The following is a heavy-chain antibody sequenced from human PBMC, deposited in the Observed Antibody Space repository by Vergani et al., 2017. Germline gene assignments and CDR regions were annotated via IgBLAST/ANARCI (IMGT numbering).Heavy chain of an antibody. D-gene: IGHD4-11*01. V-gene: IGHV4-34*01. Sequence: QVQLQQWGGGLFKPSETLSLTCVVNGGFFTSYHWTWIRQSPGEGLEWVGDIDHTGRPDYNPSLKSRLTISVDKSRNQFSLTLNSVTATDTGVYFCARVNTETNGHLYYYYCMDVWGQGTAVTV. CDR1: GGFFTSYH. J-gene: IGHJ6*02. CDR3: ARVNTETNGHLYYYYCMDV. CDR2: IDHTGRP.